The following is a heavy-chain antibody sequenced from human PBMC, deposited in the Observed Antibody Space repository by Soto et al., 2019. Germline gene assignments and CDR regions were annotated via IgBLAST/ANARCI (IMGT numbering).Heavy chain of an antibody. V-gene: IGHV3-23*01. Sequence: EVQLLESGGGLVQPGGSLRLSCAASGFTFSSYAMSWVRQAPGKGLEWVSAISGSGGSTYYADSVKGRFTISRDNSKNTLYLQMHSLRAEDTAVYYYANGHPGNYYYGKDVWGQGTTVTVSS. CDR3: ANGHPGNYYYGKDV. J-gene: IGHJ6*02. CDR1: GFTFSSYA. CDR2: ISGSGGST.